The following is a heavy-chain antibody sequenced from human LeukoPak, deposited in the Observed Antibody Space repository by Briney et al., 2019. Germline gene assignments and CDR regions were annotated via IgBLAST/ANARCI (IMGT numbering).Heavy chain of an antibody. CDR1: GYSFTSYW. CDR2: IYPGDSDT. CDR3: AGRADYNVLTGYHKGHLDY. J-gene: IGHJ4*02. D-gene: IGHD3-9*01. V-gene: IGHV5-51*01. Sequence: GESLKISCKGSGYSFTSYWIGWVRQMPGKGLEWMGIIYPGDSDTRYSPSFQGQVTISADKSITTAYLQWSSLQASDTAMYYCAGRADYNVLTGYHKGHLDYWGQGTLVTVSS.